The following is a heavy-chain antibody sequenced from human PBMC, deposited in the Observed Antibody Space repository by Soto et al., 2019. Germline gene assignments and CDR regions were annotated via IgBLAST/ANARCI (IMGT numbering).Heavy chain of an antibody. D-gene: IGHD3-3*01. CDR3: DFLGQRPENGMYHFGMDV. J-gene: IGHJ6*02. CDR2: IYYSGST. Sequence: SETLSLTCTVSGGSISSYYWSWIRQPPGKGLEWIGYIYYSGSTNYNPSLKSRVTISVDTSKNQFSLKLSSVTAADTAVYYCDFLGQRPENGMYHFGMDVWGQGTTVTVSS. CDR1: GGSISSYY. V-gene: IGHV4-59*08.